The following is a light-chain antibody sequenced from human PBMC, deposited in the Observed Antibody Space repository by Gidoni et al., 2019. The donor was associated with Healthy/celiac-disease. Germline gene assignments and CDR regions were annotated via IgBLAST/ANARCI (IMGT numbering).Light chain of an antibody. CDR2: LGS. Sequence: IVMTQSPLSLPVPPGEPASISCRSSQSLLHSNGYNYLDWYLQKPGQSPQLLIYLGSNRASGVPDRFSGSGSGTDFTLKISRVEAEDVGVYYCMQALQTPAFGQGTRLEIK. CDR3: MQALQTPA. J-gene: IGKJ5*01. V-gene: IGKV2-28*01. CDR1: QSLLHSNGYNY.